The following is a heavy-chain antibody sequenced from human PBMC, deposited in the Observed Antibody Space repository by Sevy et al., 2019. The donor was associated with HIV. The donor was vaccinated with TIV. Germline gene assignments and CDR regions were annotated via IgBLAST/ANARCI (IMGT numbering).Heavy chain of an antibody. D-gene: IGHD3-22*01. Sequence: GGSLRLSCAASGFTFSSYSMNWVRQAPGKGLEWVSYISSSSSTIYYADSVKGRFTISRDNAKNSLYLQMNSLRDEDTAVYYCAREVEIQGYGRVGFIRWFDPWGQGTLVTVSS. CDR3: AREVEIQGYGRVGFIRWFDP. V-gene: IGHV3-48*02. CDR1: GFTFSSYS. J-gene: IGHJ5*02. CDR2: ISSSSSTI.